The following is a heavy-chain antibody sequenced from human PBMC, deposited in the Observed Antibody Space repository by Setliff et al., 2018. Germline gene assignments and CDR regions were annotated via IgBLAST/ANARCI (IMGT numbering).Heavy chain of an antibody. CDR3: ARGGMAAANRKGVFEY. CDR2: INVSGGSA. D-gene: IGHD6-13*01. J-gene: IGHJ4*02. Sequence: GASVKVSCKTSGYSFIRYYMYWVRQAPGQGLEWMGLINVSGGSASYEQKFQGRVTMTRDTSTGTVYMELTSLKSEDTAVYYCARGGMAAANRKGVFEYWGQGTLVTVSS. V-gene: IGHV1-46*01. CDR1: GYSFIRYY.